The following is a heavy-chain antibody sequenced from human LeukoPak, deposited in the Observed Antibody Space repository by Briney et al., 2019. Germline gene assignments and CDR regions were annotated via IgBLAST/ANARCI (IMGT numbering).Heavy chain of an antibody. CDR1: GFIFSNND. V-gene: IGHV3-30*04. CDR2: ISFDGSKG. CDR3: ARAGGAARTGTGYYYYYMDV. Sequence: GGSLRLSCVGSGFIFSNNDMHWVRQAPGKGLEWVAVISFDGSKGYYADSVKGRFTISRDNSKNTLYLQMNSLRAEDTAVYYCARAGGAARTGTGYYYYYMDVWGKGTTVTDSS. D-gene: IGHD6-6*01. J-gene: IGHJ6*03.